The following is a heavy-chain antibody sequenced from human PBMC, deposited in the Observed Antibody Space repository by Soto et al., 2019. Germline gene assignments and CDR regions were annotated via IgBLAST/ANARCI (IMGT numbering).Heavy chain of an antibody. V-gene: IGHV3-9*01. D-gene: IGHD3-22*01. CDR1: GFTFDDYA. J-gene: IGHJ4*02. Sequence: EVQLVESGGGLVQPGRSLRLSCAASGFTFDDYAMHWVRQAPGKGLEWVSGISWNSGSIGYADSVKGRFTISRDNAKNSLYLQMNSLRAADTALYYCAKGEGSSGYYSLFDYWGQGTLVTVSS. CDR3: AKGEGSSGYYSLFDY. CDR2: ISWNSGSI.